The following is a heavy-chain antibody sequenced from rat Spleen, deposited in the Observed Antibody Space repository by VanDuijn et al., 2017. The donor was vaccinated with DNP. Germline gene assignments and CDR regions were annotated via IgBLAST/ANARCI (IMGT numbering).Heavy chain of an antibody. Sequence: EVQLVESGGGLVQPGGSLKLSCAASGFTFSDSNMAWVRQTPKKGLEWVATITYDGTRTFFRDSVKGRFTISRDNSRSTLFLQMDSLRSDDTATYYCTTRTQGIDFDHWAQGVMVTVSS. D-gene: IGHD1-11*01. CDR2: ITYDGTRT. CDR3: TTRTQGIDFDH. V-gene: IGHV5S10*01. J-gene: IGHJ2*01. CDR1: GFTFSDSN.